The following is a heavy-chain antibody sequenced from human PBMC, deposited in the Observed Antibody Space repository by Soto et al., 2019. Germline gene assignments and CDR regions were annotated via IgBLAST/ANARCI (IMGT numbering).Heavy chain of an antibody. Sequence: ASVKVSCKASGYTFTGYYMHWVRQAPGQGLEWMGWINPNSGGTNYAQKFQGWVTMTRDTSISTAYMELSRLRSDDTAVYYCARGGGGAARPSYYYGMDVWGQGTTVTVSS. D-gene: IGHD6-6*01. CDR3: ARGGGGAARPSYYYGMDV. V-gene: IGHV1-2*04. CDR1: GYTFTGYY. J-gene: IGHJ6*02. CDR2: INPNSGGT.